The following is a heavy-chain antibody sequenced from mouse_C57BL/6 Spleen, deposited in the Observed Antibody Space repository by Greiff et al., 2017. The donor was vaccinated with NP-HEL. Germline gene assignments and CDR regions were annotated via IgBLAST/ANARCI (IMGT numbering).Heavy chain of an antibody. CDR1: GYTFTSYG. CDR3: ARYGYDYGYFDY. D-gene: IGHD2-4*01. CDR2: IYPRSGNT. J-gene: IGHJ2*01. V-gene: IGHV1-81*01. Sequence: QVQLQQSGAELARPGASVKLSCQASGYTFTSYGISWVKQRTGQGLEWIGEIYPRSGNTYYNEKFKGKATLTADKSSSTAYMELRSLTSEDSAVYFCARYGYDYGYFDYWGQGTTLTVSS.